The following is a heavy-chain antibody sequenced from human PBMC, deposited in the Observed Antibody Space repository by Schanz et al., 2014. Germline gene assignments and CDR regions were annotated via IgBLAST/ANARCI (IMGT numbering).Heavy chain of an antibody. D-gene: IGHD1-26*01. CDR3: ARDHTTESYYSAGPPIDY. CDR2: ISGSGGST. Sequence: QVQLVESGGGVVQPGRSLRLSCAASGFTFSSYGMHWVRQAPGKGLEWVSAISGSGGSTYYADSVKGRFTISRDNSKNTLFLQMNSLRAEDTAVYYCARDHTTESYYSAGPPIDYWGQGTLLTVSS. V-gene: IGHV3-NL1*01. CDR1: GFTFSSYG. J-gene: IGHJ4*02.